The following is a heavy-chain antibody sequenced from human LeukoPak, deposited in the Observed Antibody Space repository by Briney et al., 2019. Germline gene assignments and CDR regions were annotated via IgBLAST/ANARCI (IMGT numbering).Heavy chain of an antibody. CDR1: GYSFTSYW. Sequence: GESLKISCKGSGYSFTSYWIGWVRQMPGKGLEWMGIIYPGDSDTRYSPSFQGQVTISADKSISPAYLQWSSLKASDTAMYYCARHARWQQRVTPAKDYYYYYGMDVWGQGTTVTVSS. D-gene: IGHD6-13*01. V-gene: IGHV5-51*01. J-gene: IGHJ6*02. CDR2: IYPGDSDT. CDR3: ARHARWQQRVTPAKDYYYYYGMDV.